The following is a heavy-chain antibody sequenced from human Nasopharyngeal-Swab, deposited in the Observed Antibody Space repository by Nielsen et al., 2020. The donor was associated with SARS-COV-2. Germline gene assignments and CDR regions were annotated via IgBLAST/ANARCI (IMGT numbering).Heavy chain of an antibody. Sequence: SQTLSLTCAVSGYSISRGYYWGWIRQPTGEGLEGIGSIYQSGSPYYNPSLKSRVTISVNTSKNQFSLKLTSLTAADTAVYYCARREAPGMATIHFDYWGQGTLVTISS. CDR1: GYSISRGYY. CDR2: IYQSGSP. J-gene: IGHJ4*02. CDR3: ARREAPGMATIHFDY. D-gene: IGHD5-24*01. V-gene: IGHV4-38-2*01.